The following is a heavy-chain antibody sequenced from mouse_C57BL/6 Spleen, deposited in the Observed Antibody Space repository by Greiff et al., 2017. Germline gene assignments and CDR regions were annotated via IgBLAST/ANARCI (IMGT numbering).Heavy chain of an antibody. D-gene: IGHD1-1*01. Sequence: DVQLVESGGGLVQPKGSLKLSCAASGFTFNTYAMHWVRQAPGKGLEWVARIRSKSSNYATYYADSVKDRFTISRDDSQSMLYLQMNNLKTEDTAMYYCVGDRDYYYGSSFDYWGQGTTLTVSS. CDR3: VGDRDYYYGSSFDY. CDR2: IRSKSSNYAT. J-gene: IGHJ2*01. V-gene: IGHV10-3*01. CDR1: GFTFNTYA.